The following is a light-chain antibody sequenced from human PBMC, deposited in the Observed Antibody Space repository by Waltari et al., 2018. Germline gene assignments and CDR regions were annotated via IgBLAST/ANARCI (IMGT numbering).Light chain of an antibody. CDR3: QSFDISLRSWV. V-gene: IGLV1-40*01. Sequence: QSVLTQPPSVSGAPGQRVTISCTGHSSNIGTGYQVHWYQQLPGRAPKPLLYYNRNRASGVPDRFSGSKSGASASLAITGLQAEDEADYYCQSFDISLRSWVFGGGTKLTVL. CDR2: YNR. CDR1: SSNIGTGYQ. J-gene: IGLJ3*02.